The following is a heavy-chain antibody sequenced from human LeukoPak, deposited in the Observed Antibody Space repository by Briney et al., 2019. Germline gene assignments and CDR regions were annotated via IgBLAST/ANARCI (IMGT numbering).Heavy chain of an antibody. D-gene: IGHD3-10*01. CDR1: GYTFTSYG. Sequence: ASVTVSCKASGYTFTSYGISWVRQAPGQGLEWMGWISAYNGNTNYAQKLQGRVTMTTDTSTSTAYMELRSLRSDDTAVYYCARDRSITMVRGVPEYWGQGTLVTVSS. J-gene: IGHJ4*02. V-gene: IGHV1-18*01. CDR3: ARDRSITMVRGVPEY. CDR2: ISAYNGNT.